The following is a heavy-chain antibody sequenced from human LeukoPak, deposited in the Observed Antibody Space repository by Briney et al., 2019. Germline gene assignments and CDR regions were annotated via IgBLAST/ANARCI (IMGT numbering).Heavy chain of an antibody. V-gene: IGHV4-4*02. CDR2: VWHSGST. CDR3: ARDPAVAGVDY. CDR1: GGSISSSYW. Sequence: SETLSLTCAVSGGSISSSYWWSWVRPPPGKGLEWIGEVWHSGSTNYYPSLKSRVTLSIEKSKNQFSLKLSSVTAADTAVYYCARDPAVAGVDYWGQGTLVIVSS. D-gene: IGHD6-19*01. J-gene: IGHJ4*02.